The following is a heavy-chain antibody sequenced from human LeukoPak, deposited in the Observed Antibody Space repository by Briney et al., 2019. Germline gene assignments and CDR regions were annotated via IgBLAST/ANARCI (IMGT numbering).Heavy chain of an antibody. CDR2: MNPNSGNT. CDR3: ARAKAGAAARPFDY. D-gene: IGHD6-6*01. CDR1: GYTFTSYD. J-gene: IGHJ4*02. V-gene: IGHV1-8*01. Sequence: ASVKVSCKASGYTFTSYDINWVRQATGQGLEWMGWMNPNSGNTGYAQKFQGRVTMTRNTSISTAYMELSSLRSEDTAVYYCARAKAGAAARPFDYWGQGTLVTVSS.